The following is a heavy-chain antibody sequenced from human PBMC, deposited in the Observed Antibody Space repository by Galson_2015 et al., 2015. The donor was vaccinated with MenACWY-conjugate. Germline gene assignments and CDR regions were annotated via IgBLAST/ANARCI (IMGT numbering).Heavy chain of an antibody. D-gene: IGHD2-21*02. CDR2: ISSSSTI. Sequence: SLRLSCAVSGLTFSRYSMNWVRQAPGKGLEWVSYISSSSTIYYADSVRGRFTISRDNAKNSLYLQMDSLRAEDSAIYYCASGRNYCGAACSDYWGQGTLVTVSS. J-gene: IGHJ4*02. CDR3: ASGRNYCGAACSDY. CDR1: GLTFSRYS. V-gene: IGHV3-48*04.